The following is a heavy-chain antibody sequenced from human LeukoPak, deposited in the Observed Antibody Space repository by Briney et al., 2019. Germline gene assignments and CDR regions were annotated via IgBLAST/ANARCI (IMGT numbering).Heavy chain of an antibody. CDR1: GFTFNYYW. V-gene: IGHV3-7*01. Sequence: GGSLRLSCAASGFTFNYYWLTWVRQAPGKGLEWVANIRQDGSEKYYVDSVKGRFIISRDNAKNSLYLQMNSLRAEDTAVYYCARVRKLRTRGVMDPLDYWGQGTLVTVSS. CDR3: ARVRKLRTRGVMDPLDY. D-gene: IGHD3-10*01. J-gene: IGHJ4*02. CDR2: IRQDGSEK.